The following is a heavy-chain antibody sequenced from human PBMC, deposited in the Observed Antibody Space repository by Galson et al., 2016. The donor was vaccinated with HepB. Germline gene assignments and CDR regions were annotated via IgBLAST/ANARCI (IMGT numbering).Heavy chain of an antibody. CDR3: ARGGGHGFFDY. Sequence: SLRLSCAASGFTFSKYAMTWVRQAPGKGLEWVSILGSGTYYADSVRGRFSISRDTSKNTLYLQMTSLRAEDTALYYCARGGGHGFFDYWGQGTQVTVSS. V-gene: IGHV3-23*01. D-gene: IGHD3-10*01. CDR1: GFTFSKYA. J-gene: IGHJ4*02. CDR2: LGSGT.